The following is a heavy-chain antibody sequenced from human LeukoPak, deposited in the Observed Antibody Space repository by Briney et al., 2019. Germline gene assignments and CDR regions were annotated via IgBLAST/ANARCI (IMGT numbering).Heavy chain of an antibody. Sequence: SGGSLRLSCAASGFTFSSYAMSWVRQAPGKGLEWVSAISGSGGSTYYADSVKGRFTIPRDNSKNTLYLQMNSLRAEDTAVYYCAKGRYSSSWYTHWGQGTLVTVSS. J-gene: IGHJ4*02. D-gene: IGHD6-13*01. CDR2: ISGSGGST. CDR1: GFTFSSYA. CDR3: AKGRYSSSWYTH. V-gene: IGHV3-23*01.